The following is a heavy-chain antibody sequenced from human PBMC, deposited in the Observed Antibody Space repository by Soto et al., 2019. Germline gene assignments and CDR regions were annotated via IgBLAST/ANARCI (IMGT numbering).Heavy chain of an antibody. Sequence: GGSLRLSCAASGFTFSSYAMHWVRQAPGKGLEWVAVISYDGSNKYYADSVKGRFTISRDNSKNTLYLQMNSLRAEDTAVYYCARGGLVRTTVVTPYFDYCGQGPLVTVSS. J-gene: IGHJ4*02. CDR3: ARGGLVRTTVVTPYFDY. D-gene: IGHD4-17*01. CDR1: GFTFSSYA. CDR2: ISYDGSNK. V-gene: IGHV3-30-3*01.